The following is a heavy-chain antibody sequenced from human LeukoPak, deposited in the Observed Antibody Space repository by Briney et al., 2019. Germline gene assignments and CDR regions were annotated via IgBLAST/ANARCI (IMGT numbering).Heavy chain of an antibody. J-gene: IGHJ3*02. CDR1: GGSFSGYY. Sequence: SETLSLTCAVYGGSFSGYYWRWIRHPPGKGLEWLGEINHSGSTNYNPSLKSRVTISVDTSKNQFSLKLSSVTAADTAVYYCARVGMIVVPLDAFDIWGQGTMVTVSS. D-gene: IGHD3-22*01. V-gene: IGHV4-34*01. CDR3: ARVGMIVVPLDAFDI. CDR2: INHSGST.